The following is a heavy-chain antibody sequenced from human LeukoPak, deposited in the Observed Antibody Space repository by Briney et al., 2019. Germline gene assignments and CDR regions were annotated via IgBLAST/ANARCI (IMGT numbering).Heavy chain of an antibody. Sequence: GGSLRLSCAASGFTFSSYWMHWVRQAPGKGLVWVSRINSDGSSTSYADSVKGRFTISRDNAKNSLYLQMNSLRAEDTALYYCAKDALYYYDSSGYSDWGQGTLVTVSS. CDR3: AKDALYYYDSSGYSD. D-gene: IGHD3-22*01. CDR2: INSDGSST. CDR1: GFTFSSYW. V-gene: IGHV3-74*01. J-gene: IGHJ4*02.